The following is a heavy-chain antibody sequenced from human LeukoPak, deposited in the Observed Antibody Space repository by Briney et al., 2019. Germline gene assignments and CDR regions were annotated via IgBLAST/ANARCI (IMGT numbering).Heavy chain of an antibody. V-gene: IGHV4-39*01. CDR2: IYYSGST. J-gene: IGHJ4*02. Sequence: SETLSLTFTVSGGSISSSSYYWGWIRQPPGKGLEWIGSIYYSGSTYYNPSLKGRVTISVDTSKNQFSLKLSSVTAADTAVYYCARHLKDDTLFGYWGQGTLVTVSS. CDR3: ARHLKDDTLFGY. CDR1: GGSISSSSYY. D-gene: IGHD3-22*01.